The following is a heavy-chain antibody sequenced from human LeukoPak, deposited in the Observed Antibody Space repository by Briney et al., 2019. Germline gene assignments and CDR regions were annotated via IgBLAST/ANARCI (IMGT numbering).Heavy chain of an antibody. V-gene: IGHV3-21*01. Sequence: RSGGSLRLSCAASGFTFSSYSMNWVRQAPGKGLEWVSSISSSSSYIYYADSVKGRFTISRDNAKNSLYLQMNSLRAEDTAVYYCAREGDIVATTSFFFDYWGQGTLVTVSS. CDR2: ISSSSSYI. J-gene: IGHJ4*02. CDR3: AREGDIVATTSFFFDY. D-gene: IGHD5-12*01. CDR1: GFTFSSYS.